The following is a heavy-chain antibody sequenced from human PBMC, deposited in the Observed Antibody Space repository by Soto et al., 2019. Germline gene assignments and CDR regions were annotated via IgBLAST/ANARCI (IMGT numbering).Heavy chain of an antibody. J-gene: IGHJ4*02. V-gene: IGHV2-5*02. CDR3: AHRVLRAVFGLVTTTAIYFDF. CDR2: IYLDDDK. Sequence: QITLNESGPTQVKPRQTLTLTCTFSGFPLTTSGVGVGWMRQSPGKAPEWLARIYLDDDKRYSPSLKSRLTITKDTSKNQVVLTMADLDPADTATYYCAHRVLRAVFGLVTTTAIYFDFWGQGTPVAVSS. CDR1: GFPLTTSGVG. D-gene: IGHD3-3*01.